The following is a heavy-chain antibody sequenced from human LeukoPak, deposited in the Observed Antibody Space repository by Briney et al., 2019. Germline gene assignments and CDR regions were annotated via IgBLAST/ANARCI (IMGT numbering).Heavy chain of an antibody. CDR3: ARGKVVRGVIDY. Sequence: PGRSLRLSCAASGFTFSGYSMKWVRRAPGKGLEWISYISSSSSTIYYADSVKGRFTISRDNAKNSLYLQMNSLRVDDTAVYYCARGKVVRGVIDYWGQGTLVTLSS. D-gene: IGHD3-10*01. CDR1: GFTFSGYS. J-gene: IGHJ4*02. V-gene: IGHV3-48*01. CDR2: ISSSSSTI.